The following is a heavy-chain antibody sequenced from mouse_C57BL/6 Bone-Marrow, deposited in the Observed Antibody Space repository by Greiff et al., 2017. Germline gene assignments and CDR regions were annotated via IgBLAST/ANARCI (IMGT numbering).Heavy chain of an antibody. J-gene: IGHJ1*03. CDR3: ARHITTVVARYFDV. CDR1: EYEFPSHD. Sequence: EVQRVESGGGLVQPGESLKLSCESNEYEFPSHDMSWVRKTPEKRLELVAAINSDGGSTYYPDTMERRFINSRDNTKKTLYLQMSSLRSEDTALYYCARHITTVVARYFDVWGTGTTVTVSS. CDR2: INSDGGST. V-gene: IGHV5-2*01. D-gene: IGHD1-1*01.